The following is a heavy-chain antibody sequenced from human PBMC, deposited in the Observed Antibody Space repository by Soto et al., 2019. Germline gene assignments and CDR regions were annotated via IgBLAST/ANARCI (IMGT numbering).Heavy chain of an antibody. V-gene: IGHV4-4*02. J-gene: IGHJ4*02. D-gene: IGHD5-18*01. CDR1: GGSISSSNW. CDR3: ARGGDTVMAY. CDR2: IYHSGST. Sequence: QVQLQESGPGLVKPSGTLSLTCAVSGGSISSSNWWSWVRQPPGKGLEWIGEIYHSGSTNCNPSLESRVTISVDKSKSQFSLRLSSVTAADTAVYYGARGGDTVMAYWGQGTLVTVSS.